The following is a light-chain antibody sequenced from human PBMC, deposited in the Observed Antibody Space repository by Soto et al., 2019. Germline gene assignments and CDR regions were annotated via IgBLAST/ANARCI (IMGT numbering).Light chain of an antibody. V-gene: IGLV2-8*01. CDR1: SSDVGGYHY. CDR3: SSYAGSNVL. J-gene: IGLJ7*01. Sequence: QSALTQPPSASGSPGQSVTISCTGTSSDVGGYHYVSWYQQHPGKAPKLMIYEVSKRPSGVPDRFSGSKSGNTASLTVSGLQAEDEADYYCSSYAGSNVLFGGGTQLTVL. CDR2: EVS.